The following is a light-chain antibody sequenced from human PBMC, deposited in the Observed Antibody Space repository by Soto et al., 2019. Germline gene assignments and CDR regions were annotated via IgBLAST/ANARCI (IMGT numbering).Light chain of an antibody. Sequence: QSVLTQHASVSGSPGQSITISCTGSSSDVGGYKLVSWYQQHPGKAPKLIIYEVTKRPSGVSNGFSASKSGNEASLTISGLQAEDEADYYCCSYAGDSIVIFGGGTKLTVL. J-gene: IGLJ2*01. CDR3: CSYAGDSIVI. V-gene: IGLV2-23*02. CDR2: EVT. CDR1: SSDVGGYKL.